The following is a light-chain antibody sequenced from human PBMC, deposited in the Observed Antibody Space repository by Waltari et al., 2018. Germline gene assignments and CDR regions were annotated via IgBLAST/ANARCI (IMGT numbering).Light chain of an antibody. Sequence: QSALTQPASVSGSPGQSITISCTETSSDVGGYNLVSWYQQHPGKVPKLRIYEGDRRPSGVSNRFSGSRSGNTASLTISGLQAEDEADYYCCSYAGSSTVVFGGGTKLTVL. CDR3: CSYAGSSTVV. V-gene: IGLV2-23*01. CDR2: EGD. CDR1: SSDVGGYNL. J-gene: IGLJ2*01.